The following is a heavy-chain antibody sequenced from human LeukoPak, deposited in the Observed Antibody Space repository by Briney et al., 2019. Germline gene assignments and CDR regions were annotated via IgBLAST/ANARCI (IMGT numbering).Heavy chain of an antibody. CDR1: GFTFSSYA. CDR3: ARGPDVVLVSHWSFFDY. V-gene: IGHV3-64*01. J-gene: IGHJ4*02. Sequence: GGSLRLSGAASGFTFSSYAMHWVRQVPGKGLEYVSAISSSGGSTYYANSVKGRFTISRDNSKNTLYLQMGSLRTEDMAIYYCARGPDVVLVSHWSFFDYWGQGTLVTVSS. CDR2: ISSSGGST. D-gene: IGHD2-8*02.